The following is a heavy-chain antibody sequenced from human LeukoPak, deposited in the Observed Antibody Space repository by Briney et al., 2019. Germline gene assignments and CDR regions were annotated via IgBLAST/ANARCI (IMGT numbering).Heavy chain of an antibody. Sequence: WASVKVSCKASGYTFTGYYMHWVRQAPGQGLEWMGWINPNSGGTNYAQKFQGRVTMTRDTSISTAYMELSRLRSDDTAVYYCARVARYYDSSGYYSSTLMRFWGQGTLVTVSS. CDR1: GYTFTGYY. J-gene: IGHJ4*02. CDR3: ARVARYYDSSGYYSSTLMRF. V-gene: IGHV1-2*02. CDR2: INPNSGGT. D-gene: IGHD3-22*01.